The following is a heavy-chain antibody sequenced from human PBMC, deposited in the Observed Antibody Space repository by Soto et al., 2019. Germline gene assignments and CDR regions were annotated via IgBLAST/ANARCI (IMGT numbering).Heavy chain of an antibody. V-gene: IGHV1-69*13. CDR3: ARVVKGITIFGVVIPTYYYYGMDV. D-gene: IGHD3-3*01. CDR1: GGTFSSYA. CDR2: IIPIFGTA. Sequence: SVKVSCKASGGTFSSYAISWVRQAPGQGLEWMGGIIPIFGTANYAQKFQGRVTITADESTSTAYMELSSLRSEDTAVYYCARVVKGITIFGVVIPTYYYYGMDVWGQGTTVTVSS. J-gene: IGHJ6*02.